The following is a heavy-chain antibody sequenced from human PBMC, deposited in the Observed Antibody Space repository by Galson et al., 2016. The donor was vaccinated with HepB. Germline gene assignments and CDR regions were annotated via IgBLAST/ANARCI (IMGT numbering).Heavy chain of an antibody. CDR2: TSYDGNNR. J-gene: IGHJ4*02. CDR1: GFTFNNYG. CDR3: ASGAHSGTYYTILNYYFEY. D-gene: IGHD1-26*01. Sequence: SLRLSCATSGFTFNNYGINWVRQAPGRGLEWVAVTSYDGNNRHYADAVKGRFTICRDSSTNTVYLQMNSLRAEDTAVYYCASGAHSGTYYTILNYYFEYWGQGTLVTASS. V-gene: IGHV3-33*08.